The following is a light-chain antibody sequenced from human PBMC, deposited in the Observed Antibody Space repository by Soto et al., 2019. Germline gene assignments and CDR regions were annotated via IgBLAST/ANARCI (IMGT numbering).Light chain of an antibody. CDR1: SSDVGGYNY. Sequence: QSVLTQPASVSGSPGQSITISCTGTSSDVGGYNYVSWYQQHPGKAPKLIIYDVSTPPSGVSNRFSGSKSCNTASLTISGLQAEDEADYYCSSYTSSSTGVFGTGTKVTVL. V-gene: IGLV2-14*01. CDR2: DVS. CDR3: SSYTSSSTGV. J-gene: IGLJ1*01.